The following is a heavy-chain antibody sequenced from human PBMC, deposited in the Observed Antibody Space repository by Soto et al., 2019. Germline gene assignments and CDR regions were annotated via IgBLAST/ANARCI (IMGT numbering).Heavy chain of an antibody. CDR2: IWYDASNK. D-gene: IGHD6-25*01. J-gene: IGHJ6*02. CDR1: GFTFSTYA. V-gene: IGHV3-30*18. CDR3: AKDLAAGPYGIDV. Sequence: LRLSCAASGFTFSTYAMHWVRQAPGKGLEWVAVIWYDASNKYHADSVKGRFTISRDNSKNTLYLQMNSLRAEDTAVYYCAKDLAAGPYGIDVWGQGTTVTVSS.